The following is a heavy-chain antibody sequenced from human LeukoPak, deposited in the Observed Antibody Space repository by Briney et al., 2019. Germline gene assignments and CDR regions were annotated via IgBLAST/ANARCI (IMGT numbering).Heavy chain of an antibody. D-gene: IGHD2-15*01. V-gene: IGHV1-69*06. Sequence: SVKVSCQGCGGRVSRYAIRGVGQAPGQGLEWMGGVIPIFGTANYAQKLQGRVTLTADKYTSTAYMELSSLRSDDTAVYYFARSPPYCSGGSCYFYYWRQGTLVTVSP. CDR2: VIPIFGTA. CDR1: GGRVSRYA. CDR3: ARSPPYCSGGSCYFYY. J-gene: IGHJ4*02.